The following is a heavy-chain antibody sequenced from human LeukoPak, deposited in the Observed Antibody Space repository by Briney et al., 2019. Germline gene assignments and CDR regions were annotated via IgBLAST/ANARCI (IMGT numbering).Heavy chain of an antibody. CDR2: VYHFGDT. CDR3: ATQPVTTSPPFY. CDR1: GFSISSGYY. V-gene: IGHV4-38-2*01. D-gene: IGHD4-17*01. Sequence: SETLSLTCVVSGFSISSGYYWVWIRQPPGKGLEWIGNVYHFGDTYYNPSLKSRVTISLDTPKNHFSLKLTSVTAADTAVYYCATQPVTTSPPFYWGQGTLVTVSS. J-gene: IGHJ4*02.